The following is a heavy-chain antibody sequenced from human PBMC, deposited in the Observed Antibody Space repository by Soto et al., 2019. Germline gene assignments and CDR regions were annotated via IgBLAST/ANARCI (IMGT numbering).Heavy chain of an antibody. CDR3: ARDQDIVVVPAAMQYYYYYGMDV. D-gene: IGHD2-2*01. Sequence: GGSLRLSCAASGFTFSSYSMNWVRQAPGKGLEWVSSISSSSSYIYYADSVKGRFTISRDNAKNSLYLQMNSLRAEDTAVYYCARDQDIVVVPAAMQYYYYYGMDVWGQGTTVTVAS. CDR1: GFTFSSYS. CDR2: ISSSSSYI. V-gene: IGHV3-21*01. J-gene: IGHJ6*02.